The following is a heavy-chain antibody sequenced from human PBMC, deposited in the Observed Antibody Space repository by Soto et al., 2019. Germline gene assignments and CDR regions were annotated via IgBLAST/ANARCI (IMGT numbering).Heavy chain of an antibody. D-gene: IGHD4-4*01. CDR1: GGTFSSYA. CDR2: IIPIYGTA. V-gene: IGHV1-69*13. J-gene: IGHJ4*02. CDR3: ARAPVNYHYFDY. Sequence: SVKVSCKASGGTFSSYAISWVRQAPGQGLEWMGGIIPIYGTANYAQKFQGRVTITADESTSTAYMELSSLRSEDTAVYYCARAPVNYHYFDYWGQGTLVTVSS.